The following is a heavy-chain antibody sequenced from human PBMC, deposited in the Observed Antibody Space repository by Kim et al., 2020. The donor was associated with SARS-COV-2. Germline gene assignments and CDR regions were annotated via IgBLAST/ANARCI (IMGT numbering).Heavy chain of an antibody. V-gene: IGHV4-34*01. CDR2: INHSGST. J-gene: IGHJ6*02. D-gene: IGHD3-10*01. CDR3: ARGPVHYYGSGIPPPWGV. Sequence: SETLSLTCAVYGGSFSGYYWSWIRQPPGKGLEWIGEINHSGSTNYNPSLKSRVTISVDTSKNQFSLKLSSVTAADTAVYYCARGPVHYYGSGIPPPWGVWGQGTTVTVSS. CDR1: GGSFSGYY.